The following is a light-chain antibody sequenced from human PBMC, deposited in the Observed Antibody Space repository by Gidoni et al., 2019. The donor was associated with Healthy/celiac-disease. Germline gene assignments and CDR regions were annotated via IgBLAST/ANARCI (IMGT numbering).Light chain of an antibody. CDR1: KLGDKY. V-gene: IGLV3-1*01. CDR3: QAWDSSIAA. J-gene: IGLJ2*01. CDR2: QDS. Sequence: SYELTQPPSVSVSPGQTASITCSGDKLGDKYACWYQQTPGQSPVLVIYQDSKRPSGIPERFSGSNSGNTATLTISGTQAMDEADYYCQAWDSSIAAFGGGTKLTVL.